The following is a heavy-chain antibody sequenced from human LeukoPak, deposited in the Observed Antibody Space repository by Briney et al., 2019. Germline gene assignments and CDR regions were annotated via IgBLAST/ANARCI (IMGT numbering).Heavy chain of an antibody. V-gene: IGHV3-9*01. CDR3: AKDSRPLYCSSTSCYSWFDP. J-gene: IGHJ5*02. CDR2: ISWNSGSI. CDR1: GFTFYDYA. Sequence: SLRLSCAASGFTFYDYAMHWVRQAPGKGLEWVSGISWNSGSIGYADSVKGRLTISRDNSKNTLYLQMNSLRAEDTAVYYCAKDSRPLYCSSTSCYSWFDPWGQGTLVTVSS. D-gene: IGHD2-2*01.